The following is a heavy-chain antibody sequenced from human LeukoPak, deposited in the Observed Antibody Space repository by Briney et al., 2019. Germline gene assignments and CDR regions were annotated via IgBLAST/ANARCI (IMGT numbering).Heavy chain of an antibody. V-gene: IGHV3-23*01. D-gene: IGHD3-16*01. CDR1: GFTFSSYA. CDR3: AKDPFGGVSITFDY. CDR2: VTDTGGNT. J-gene: IGHJ4*02. Sequence: GSLRLSCAASGFTFSSYAMTWVRQAPVKGLEWLSVVTDTGGNTYHADSVKGRFTISRDNSKNTLYLQMNSLRAEDTAVYYCAKDPFGGVSITFDYWGQGSLVTVSS.